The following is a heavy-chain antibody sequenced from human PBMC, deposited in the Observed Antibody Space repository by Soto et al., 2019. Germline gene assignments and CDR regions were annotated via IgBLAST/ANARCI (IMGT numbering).Heavy chain of an antibody. CDR1: GYTFTSYG. CDR2: ISAYNGNT. D-gene: IGHD3-10*01. J-gene: IGHJ5*02. CDR3: ARDPDYYGSGSYYPNWFDP. V-gene: IGHV1-18*01. Sequence: ASVKVSCKASGYTFTSYGISWVRQAPGQGLEWMGWISAYNGNTNYAQKLQGRVTMTTDTSTGTAYMELRSLRSDDTAVYYCARDPDYYGSGSYYPNWFDPWGQGTLVTVSS.